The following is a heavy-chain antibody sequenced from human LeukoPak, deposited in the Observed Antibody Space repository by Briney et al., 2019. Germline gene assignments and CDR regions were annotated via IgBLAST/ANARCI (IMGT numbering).Heavy chain of an antibody. D-gene: IGHD5-18*01. CDR3: AKDTGGYSYGYFSDFDY. Sequence: DPGGSLRLSCAASGVTFDDYAMHWVRQAPGKGLEGVSGISWNSGSIVYADSVRGGFTISRDTAKTSLYLQMNSLRAQDTALYYCAKDTGGYSYGYFSDFDYWGQGTLVTVSS. V-gene: IGHV3-9*01. CDR1: GVTFDDYA. J-gene: IGHJ4*02. CDR2: ISWNSGSI.